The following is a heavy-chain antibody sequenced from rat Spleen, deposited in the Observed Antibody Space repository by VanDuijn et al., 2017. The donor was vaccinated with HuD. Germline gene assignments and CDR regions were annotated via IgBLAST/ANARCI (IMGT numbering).Heavy chain of an antibody. CDR3: ARQDWERSYWYFDF. J-gene: IGHJ1*01. D-gene: IGHD5-1*01. V-gene: IGHV5-7*01. Sequence: EVQLVESGGGLVQPGRSLKLSCAASGFTFSDYNMAWVRQAPKKGLEWVATISYDVSSTYYRDSVKGRFTISRDNAKSTLYLQMDSLRSEDTATYYCARQDWERSYWYFDFWGPGTMVTVSS. CDR1: GFTFSDYN. CDR2: ISYDVSST.